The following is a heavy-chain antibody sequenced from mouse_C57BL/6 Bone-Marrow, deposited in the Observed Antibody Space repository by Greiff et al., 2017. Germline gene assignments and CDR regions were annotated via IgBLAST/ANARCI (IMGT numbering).Heavy chain of an antibody. CDR2: INPSNGGT. CDR1: GYTFTSYW. Sequence: QVQLQQPGTELVKPGASVKLSCKASGYTFTSYWMHWVKQRPGQGLEWIGNINPSNGGTNYNEKFKSKATLTVDKSSSTAYMQLSSLSSEDSAVYYCARGRLLREYFYYWGQGTTLTVSS. D-gene: IGHD2-3*01. V-gene: IGHV1-53*01. CDR3: ARGRLLREYFYY. J-gene: IGHJ2*01.